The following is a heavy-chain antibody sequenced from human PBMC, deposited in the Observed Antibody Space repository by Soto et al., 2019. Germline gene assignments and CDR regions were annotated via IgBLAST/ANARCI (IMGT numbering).Heavy chain of an antibody. CDR3: ATPPRIAAGGLGSYYYGMDV. J-gene: IGHJ6*02. CDR1: GYTFTSYA. Sequence: GAAVQVSCKASGYTFTSYAMHWVRQAPGQRLEWMGGINAGNGNTKYSQKFQGRVTITRDTSASTAYMELSSLRSEDTAVYYGATPPRIAAGGLGSYYYGMDVWGQGTTVTVSS. D-gene: IGHD6-13*01. CDR2: INAGNGNT. V-gene: IGHV1-3*01.